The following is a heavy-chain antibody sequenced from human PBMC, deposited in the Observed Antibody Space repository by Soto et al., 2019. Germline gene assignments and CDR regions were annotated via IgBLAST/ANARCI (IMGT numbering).Heavy chain of an antibody. CDR3: ARAYDPGPGKCSSGDYEYFQH. J-gene: IGHJ1*01. D-gene: IGHD3-22*01. Sequence: QVQLQESGPGLVKPSQTLSLTCTVSGGSISSGDYYWSWIRQPPGKGLEWIGYIYYSGSTYYNPSLTSRITKSVDTSKNQFSLKLSSVTAADTAVYYCARAYDPGPGKCSSGDYEYFQHWGQGTLVTVSS. CDR2: IYYSGST. CDR1: GGSISSGDYY. V-gene: IGHV4-30-4*01.